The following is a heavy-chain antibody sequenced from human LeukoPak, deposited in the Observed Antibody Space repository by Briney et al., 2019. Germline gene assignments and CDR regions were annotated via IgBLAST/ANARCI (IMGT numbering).Heavy chain of an antibody. CDR3: TTFLIGYDSSGYLDY. Sequence: PGGSLRLSCAASGFTSSNAWMSWVRQAPGKGLEWVGRIKSKTDGCTTDYAAPVKGTFTISKDDLKTALYLHIYSLKTEDTGVYYCTTFLIGYDSSGYLDYWGQGTLVTVSS. V-gene: IGHV3-15*01. D-gene: IGHD3-22*01. CDR2: IKSKTDGCTT. CDR1: GFTSSNAW. J-gene: IGHJ4*02.